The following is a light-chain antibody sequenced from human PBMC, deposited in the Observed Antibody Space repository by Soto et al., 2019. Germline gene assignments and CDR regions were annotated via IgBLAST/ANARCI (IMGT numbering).Light chain of an antibody. CDR2: VAS. CDR3: MQALEAPRT. V-gene: IGKV2-28*01. J-gene: IGKJ1*01. CDR1: QSLLHSYGNNY. Sequence: DIVMTQSPLSLPVTPGEPASISCRSSQSLLHSYGNNYLDWYLQKPGQPPRLLIYVASNRASGVADRFSGSGAGTDFTLKISRVEAEDVGVYYCMQALEAPRTFCQGTKVEVK.